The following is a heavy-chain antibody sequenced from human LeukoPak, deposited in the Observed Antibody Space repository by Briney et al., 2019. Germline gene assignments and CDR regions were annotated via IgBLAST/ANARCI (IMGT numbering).Heavy chain of an antibody. CDR2: IYYSGST. D-gene: IGHD4-17*01. CDR1: GGSISSGDYY. Sequence: SETLSLTCTVSGGSISSGDYYWSWIRQPPGKGLEWIGYIYYSGSTYYNPSLKSRVTISVDTSKNQFSLKLSSVTAADTAVYYCARHFYGDYVADYYYYYYMDVWGKGTTVTVSS. V-gene: IGHV4-39*01. CDR3: ARHFYGDYVADYYYYYYMDV. J-gene: IGHJ6*03.